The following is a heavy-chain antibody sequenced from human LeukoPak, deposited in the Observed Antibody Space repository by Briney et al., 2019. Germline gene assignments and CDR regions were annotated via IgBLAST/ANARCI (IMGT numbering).Heavy chain of an antibody. V-gene: IGHV3-23*01. Sequence: GRSLRLSCAASGFTFSSYGMHWVRQAPGKGLEWVSAISGSGGSTYYADSVKGRFTISRDNSKNTLYLQMNSLRAEDTAVYYCAKGYYGDIDAFDIWGQGTMVTVSS. J-gene: IGHJ3*02. CDR1: GFTFSSYG. CDR3: AKGYYGDIDAFDI. D-gene: IGHD4-17*01. CDR2: ISGSGGST.